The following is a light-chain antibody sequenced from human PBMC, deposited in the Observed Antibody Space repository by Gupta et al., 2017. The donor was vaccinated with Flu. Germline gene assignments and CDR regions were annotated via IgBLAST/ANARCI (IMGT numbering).Light chain of an antibody. V-gene: IGKV1-39*01. CDR1: QSISSY. J-gene: IGKJ5*01. CDR2: AAS. Sequence: MTHSPSSLSASVGDRVTITCRASQSISSYLDWYQQKPGKAPKLLIYAASSLKSGVPSRFSGSGSGTDFTLTISRLQPEDFATYYCQQSYSTPLTFGQGTXLDIK. CDR3: QQSYSTPLT.